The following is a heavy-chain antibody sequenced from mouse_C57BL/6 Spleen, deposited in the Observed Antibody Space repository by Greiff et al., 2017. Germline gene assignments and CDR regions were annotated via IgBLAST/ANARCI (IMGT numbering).Heavy chain of an antibody. CDR1: GYTFTSYW. D-gene: IGHD1-1*01. CDR2: IHPNSGST. CDR3: ARRGYGSYYAMDY. V-gene: IGHV1-64*01. J-gene: IGHJ4*01. Sequence: QVQLQQPGAELVKPGASVKLSCKASGYTFTSYWMHWVKQRPGQGLEWIGMIHPNSGSTNNNEKFKSKATLTVDKSSSTAYMQLSSLTSEDSAVDYCARRGYGSYYAMDYWGQGTSVTVSS.